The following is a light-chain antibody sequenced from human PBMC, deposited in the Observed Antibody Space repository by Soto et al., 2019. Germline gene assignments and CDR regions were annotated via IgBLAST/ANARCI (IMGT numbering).Light chain of an antibody. J-gene: IGKJ1*01. CDR3: QQYGTSPWT. CDR1: QSISSSS. Sequence: EIVLTQSPGTPSLSPGERATLSCRASQSISSSSLAWYQQKPGQAPRLLIYGASSRATGIPDRFSGSGSGTDFTLTISRLEPEDFAVYYCQQYGTSPWTFGQGTKVEIK. CDR2: GAS. V-gene: IGKV3-20*01.